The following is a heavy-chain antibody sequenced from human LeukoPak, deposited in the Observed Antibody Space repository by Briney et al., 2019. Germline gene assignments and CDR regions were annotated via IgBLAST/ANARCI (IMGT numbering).Heavy chain of an antibody. D-gene: IGHD3-3*01. CDR2: IYTSGCT. J-gene: IGHJ6*02. CDR3: ARDGYYDFWSGSHYYYGMDV. V-gene: IGHV4-61*02. CDR1: GGSISSGSYY. Sequence: PSETLSLTCTASGGSISSGSYYWSWIRQPAGKGLEWIGRIYTSGCTNYNPSLKSRVTISVDTSKNQFSLKLSSVTAADTAVYYCARDGYYDFWSGSHYYYGMDVWGQGTTVTVSS.